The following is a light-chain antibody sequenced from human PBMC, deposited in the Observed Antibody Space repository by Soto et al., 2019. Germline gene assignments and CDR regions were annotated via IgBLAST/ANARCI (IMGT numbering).Light chain of an antibody. V-gene: IGKV1-33*01. J-gene: IGKJ5*01. CDR1: QNINNY. CDR2: EAS. Sequence: DIQMTQSPSSLSASVGDRVTITCQASQNINNYLNLYQQKPGRAPQSLIYEASNLEAGVHSSFRGSGSGTDSTFTIRRLQPEDIATYYCQQYENLPTFGQGTRLEIK. CDR3: QQYENLPT.